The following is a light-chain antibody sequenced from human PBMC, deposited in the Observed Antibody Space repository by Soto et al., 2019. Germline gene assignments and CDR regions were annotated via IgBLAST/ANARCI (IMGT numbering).Light chain of an antibody. CDR3: QQYKNWPLN. CDR1: QSVSRSY. J-gene: IGKJ4*01. Sequence: IVMTHSPATLSVSPGERVTLSCRASQSVSRSYLAWYQQKPGQAPRLLIYDASNRATGIPARFSGSGSGTEFTLTITSLQSEDFAVYYCQQYKNWPLNFGGGTKVDIK. CDR2: DAS. V-gene: IGKV3-15*01.